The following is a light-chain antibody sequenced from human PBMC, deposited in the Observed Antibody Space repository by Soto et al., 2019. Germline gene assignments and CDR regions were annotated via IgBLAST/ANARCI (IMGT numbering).Light chain of an antibody. V-gene: IGKV3-11*01. J-gene: IGKJ2*01. Sequence: EIVLTQSPATLSLSPGERATLSCRTSHSVSSHLGWYQQKPGQAPRLLIYDTSSRATGTPARFSGSGSETDFTLTIRSLEPEDFAVYYCQQGSNWPYTFGQGTKLEIK. CDR2: DTS. CDR3: QQGSNWPYT. CDR1: HSVSSH.